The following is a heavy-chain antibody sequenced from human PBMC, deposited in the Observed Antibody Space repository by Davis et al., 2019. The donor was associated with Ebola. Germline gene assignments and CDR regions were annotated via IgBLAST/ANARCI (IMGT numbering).Heavy chain of an antibody. CDR1: GYSFTTYW. CDR3: ARPTYYYDSSGYYRRKDDAFDI. Sequence: GESLKISCKGSGYSFTTYWISWVRQMPGKGLEWMGRIDPSDSYTNYRPSFQGHVTISADKSISTAYLQWSSLKASDTAMYYCARPTYYYDSSGYYRRKDDAFDIWGQGTMVTVSS. J-gene: IGHJ3*02. V-gene: IGHV5-10-1*01. CDR2: IDPSDSYT. D-gene: IGHD3-22*01.